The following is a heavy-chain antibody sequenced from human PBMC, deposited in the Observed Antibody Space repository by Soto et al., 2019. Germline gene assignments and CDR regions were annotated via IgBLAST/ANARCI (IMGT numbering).Heavy chain of an antibody. CDR1: GYTFTSYY. CDR3: ARAPYYYDSSGYYSPSDI. D-gene: IGHD3-22*01. J-gene: IGHJ3*02. CDR2: INPSGGST. Sequence: ASVKVSCKASGYTFTSYYMHWVRQAPGQGLEWMGIINPSGGSTSYAQKFQGRVTMTRDTSTSTVYMELSSLRSEDTAVYYCARAPYYYDSSGYYSPSDIWGQGTMVTVSS. V-gene: IGHV1-46*01.